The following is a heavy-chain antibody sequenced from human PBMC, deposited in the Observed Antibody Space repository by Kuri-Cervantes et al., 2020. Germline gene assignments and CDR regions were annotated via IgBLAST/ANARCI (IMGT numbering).Heavy chain of an antibody. CDR1: GGSISSYY. J-gene: IGHJ3*02. CDR3: ARDRWDYGVELGAFDI. V-gene: IGHV4-59*01. CDR2: IYYSGST. Sequence: SCTVSGGSISSYYWSWIRQPPGKGLEWIGYIYYSGSTNYNPSLKSRVTISVDTSKNQFSLKLSSVTAADTAVYYCARDRWDYGVELGAFDIWGQGTMVTVSS. D-gene: IGHD4-17*01.